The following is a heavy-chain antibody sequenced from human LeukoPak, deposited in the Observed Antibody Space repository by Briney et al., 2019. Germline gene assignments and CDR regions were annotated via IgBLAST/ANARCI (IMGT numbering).Heavy chain of an antibody. J-gene: IGHJ3*02. D-gene: IGHD3-22*01. V-gene: IGHV5-51*01. Sequence: GESLKISCKGSGYSFTSYWIGWVRQMPGKGLEWMGIIYPGDYDTRYSPSFQGEVTISADKSISTAYLQWSSLKASDTAMYYCARHYYYDSSGYYLVVGAFDIWGQGTMVTVSS. CDR1: GYSFTSYW. CDR3: ARHYYYDSSGYYLVVGAFDI. CDR2: IYPGDYDT.